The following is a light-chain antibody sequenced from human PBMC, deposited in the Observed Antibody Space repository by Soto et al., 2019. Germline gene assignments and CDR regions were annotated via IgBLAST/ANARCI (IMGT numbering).Light chain of an antibody. CDR2: KAS. CDR1: QSISSW. CDR3: QQYYSYPLT. V-gene: IGKV1-5*03. J-gene: IGKJ4*01. Sequence: DIQMTQSPSTLSASVGDRVTITCRASQSISSWLAWYQQKPGKAPKLLIYKASSLESGVPSRFSGSGSGTEFTLSISSLQADDFATYYCQQYYSYPLTFGGGTKVEIK.